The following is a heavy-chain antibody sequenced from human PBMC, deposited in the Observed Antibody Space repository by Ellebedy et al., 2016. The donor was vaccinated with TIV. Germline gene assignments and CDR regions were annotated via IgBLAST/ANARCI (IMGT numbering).Heavy chain of an antibody. D-gene: IGHD6-19*01. V-gene: IGHV4-59*08. CDR3: ARRLVAGSPNSFDM. Sequence: LRLSCTVSGGSISFYFWSWIRQSPGKGLEWIGFIHYSGSTIYNPSLKSRVTISVDTSKSQFSLKLSSVTAADTAVYYCARRLVAGSPNSFDMWGQGTMVTVSS. CDR2: IHYSGST. J-gene: IGHJ3*02. CDR1: GGSISFYF.